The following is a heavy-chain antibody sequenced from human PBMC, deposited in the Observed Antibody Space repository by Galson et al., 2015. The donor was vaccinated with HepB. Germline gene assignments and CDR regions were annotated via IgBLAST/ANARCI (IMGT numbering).Heavy chain of an antibody. D-gene: IGHD6-19*01. CDR1: GFTLSSYS. Sequence: SLRLSCAASGFTLSSYSMNWVRQAPGKGLEWVSSISSSTSYIYYADSVKGRFTISRDNAKNSLYLQMNSLRAEDTAVYYCASGGREQQWLVRHFDVWGQGTTVTVSS. CDR3: ASGGREQQWLVRHFDV. V-gene: IGHV3-21*01. CDR2: ISSSTSYI. J-gene: IGHJ6*02.